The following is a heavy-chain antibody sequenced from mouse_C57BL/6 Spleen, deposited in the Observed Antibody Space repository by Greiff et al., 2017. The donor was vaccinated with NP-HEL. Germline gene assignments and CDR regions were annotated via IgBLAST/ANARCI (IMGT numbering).Heavy chain of an antibody. CDR2: IYPGDGDT. D-gene: IGHD1-1*02. V-gene: IGHV1-80*01. CDR1: GYAFSSYW. Sequence: VQLQQSGAELVKPGASVKISCKASGYAFSSYWMNWVKQRPGKGLEWIGQIYPGDGDTNYNGKFKGKATLTADKSSSTAYMQLSSLTSEDSAVYFCARWGDGWPYFDYWGQGTTLTVSS. CDR3: ARWGDGWPYFDY. J-gene: IGHJ2*01.